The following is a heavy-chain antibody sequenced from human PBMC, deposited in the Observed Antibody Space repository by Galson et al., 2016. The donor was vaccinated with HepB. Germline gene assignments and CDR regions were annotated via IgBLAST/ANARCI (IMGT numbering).Heavy chain of an antibody. CDR1: GGSISSYY. V-gene: IGHV4-59*01. D-gene: IGHD4-17*01. J-gene: IGHJ5*02. Sequence: SETLSLTCPVSGGSISSYYWSWIRQPPGKGLEWLGSIYNSGSTNNNPSLKSRVTISVDTSKNQFSLKLSSVTAADTAVYYCAREPDYGDYRGGGFDPWGQGTLVTVSS. CDR2: IYNSGST. CDR3: AREPDYGDYRGGGFDP.